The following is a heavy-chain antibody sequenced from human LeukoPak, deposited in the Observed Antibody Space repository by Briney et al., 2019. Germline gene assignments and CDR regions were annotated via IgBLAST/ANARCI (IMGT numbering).Heavy chain of an antibody. CDR3: AALNYGSGSLDY. Sequence: SVKVSCKASGYAFTTYGISWVRQAPGQRLEWIGWIVVGSGNTNYAQKFQERVTITRDMSTSTAYMELSSLRSEDTAVYYCAALNYGSGSLDYWGQGTLVTVSS. V-gene: IGHV1-58*02. D-gene: IGHD3-10*01. CDR2: IVVGSGNT. CDR1: GYAFTTYG. J-gene: IGHJ4*02.